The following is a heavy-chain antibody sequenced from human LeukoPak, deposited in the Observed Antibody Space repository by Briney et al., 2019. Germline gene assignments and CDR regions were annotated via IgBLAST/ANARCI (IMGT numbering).Heavy chain of an antibody. V-gene: IGHV1-46*01. Sequence: ASVKVSFKSSGYTFTIYYMHWVRQAPGQGLGWMGIINPSGGSTSYAQKFQGRVTMTRDTSTSTVYMELSSLISEDTAVYYCAREAYCGGDCPNDAFDIWGQGTMVTVSS. J-gene: IGHJ3*02. CDR3: AREAYCGGDCPNDAFDI. CDR2: INPSGGST. D-gene: IGHD2-21*02. CDR1: GYTFTIYY.